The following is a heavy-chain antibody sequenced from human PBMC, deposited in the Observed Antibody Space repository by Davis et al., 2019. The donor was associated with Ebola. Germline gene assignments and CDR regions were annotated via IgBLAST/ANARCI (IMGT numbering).Heavy chain of an antibody. Sequence: GESLKISCKGSGYSFTSYWIGWVRQMPGKGLEWMGRIDPSDSYTNYSPSFQGHVTISADKSISTAYLQWSSLKASDTAMYYCARHRHYYDSSGHADYWGQGTLVTVSS. J-gene: IGHJ4*02. V-gene: IGHV5-10-1*01. CDR1: GYSFTSYW. D-gene: IGHD3-22*01. CDR2: IDPSDSYT. CDR3: ARHRHYYDSSGHADY.